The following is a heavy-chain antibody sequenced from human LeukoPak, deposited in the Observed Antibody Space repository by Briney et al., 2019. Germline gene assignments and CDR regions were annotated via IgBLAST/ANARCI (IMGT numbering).Heavy chain of an antibody. V-gene: IGHV4-4*07. D-gene: IGHD3-22*01. CDR3: ARDVAHYYDSSGYVGDAFDI. Sequence: RPSETLSLTCTVSGGSISSYYWSWIRQPAGKGLEWIGRIYTSGSTNYNPSLKSRVTISVDTSKNQFSLRLSSVTAADTAVYYCARDVAHYYDSSGYVGDAFDIWGQGTMVTVSS. J-gene: IGHJ3*02. CDR2: IYTSGST. CDR1: GGSISSYY.